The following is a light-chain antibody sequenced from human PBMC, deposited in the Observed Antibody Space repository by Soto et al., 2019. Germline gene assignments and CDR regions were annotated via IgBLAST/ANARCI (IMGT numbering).Light chain of an antibody. CDR2: DVS. V-gene: IGLV2-14*03. CDR1: ISDVGSYNY. CDR3: GSYTTSSNYV. J-gene: IGLJ1*01. Sequence: LTHPASVSGSPGQSITISCTGTISDVGSYNYVSWYQQYPGKAPKLMIYDVSTRPSGVSDRFSGSKSGNTASLTISGLRAEDEADYYCGSYTTSSNYVFGTGTKVTVL.